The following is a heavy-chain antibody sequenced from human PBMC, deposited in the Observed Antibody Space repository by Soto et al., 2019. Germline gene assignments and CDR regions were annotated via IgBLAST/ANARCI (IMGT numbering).Heavy chain of an antibody. CDR3: ATSFRCLDN. Sequence: PGGSLRLSGAVSGFTPTTTPFSWVRQPPGKGLEWVTTISGTASRTYYVDSVKGRFFISRDNSKNTVTLQMNNLTLDDTAVYYCATSFRCLDNCGQGTRVTVSS. CDR2: ISGTASRT. D-gene: IGHD3-16*01. V-gene: IGHV3-23*01. J-gene: IGHJ4*02. CDR1: GFTPTTTP.